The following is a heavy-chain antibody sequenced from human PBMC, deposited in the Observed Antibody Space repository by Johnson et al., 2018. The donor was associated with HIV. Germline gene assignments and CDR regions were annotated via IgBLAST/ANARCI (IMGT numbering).Heavy chain of an antibody. V-gene: IGHV3-64*01. D-gene: IGHD1-26*01. CDR1: GFTFDDYG. CDR2: ISSNGGST. J-gene: IGHJ3*02. CDR3: AREGIVGATGDAFDI. Sequence: QLVESGGGVVRPGGSLRLSCAASGFTFDDYGMSWVRQAPGKGLEYVSAISSNGGSTYYANSVKGRFTISRDNSKNTLYLQMNSLRAEDTAVYYCAREGIVGATGDAFDIWGQGTMVTVSS.